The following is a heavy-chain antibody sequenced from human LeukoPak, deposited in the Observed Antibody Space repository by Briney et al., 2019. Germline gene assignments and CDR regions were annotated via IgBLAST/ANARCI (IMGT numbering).Heavy chain of an antibody. V-gene: IGHV4-59*05. D-gene: IGHD6-19*01. CDR1: GGSFSGYY. J-gene: IGHJ4*02. CDR3: ARTPYSSGWPGGYFDY. CDR2: IYSSGST. Sequence: SETLSLTCAVYGGSFSGYYWSWIRQPAGKGLEWIGRIYSSGSTYYNPSLKSRVTISVDTSKNQFSLKLSSVTAADTAVYYCARTPYSSGWPGGYFDYWGQGTLVTVSS.